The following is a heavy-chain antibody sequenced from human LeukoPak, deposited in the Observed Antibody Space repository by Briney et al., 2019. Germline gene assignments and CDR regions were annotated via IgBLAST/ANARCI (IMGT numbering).Heavy chain of an antibody. CDR1: GLTFSSYA. J-gene: IGHJ4*02. CDR3: AKDPTMVVVVIPDY. V-gene: IGHV3-23*01. CDR2: ISGSGGST. Sequence: GGSLRLSCAASGLTFSSYAMSWVRQAPGKGLEWVSAISGSGGSTYYADSGKGRFTISRDNSKNTLDLQMNSLRAEHTAVYYCAKDPTMVVVVIPDYWGQGTLVTVSS. D-gene: IGHD3-22*01.